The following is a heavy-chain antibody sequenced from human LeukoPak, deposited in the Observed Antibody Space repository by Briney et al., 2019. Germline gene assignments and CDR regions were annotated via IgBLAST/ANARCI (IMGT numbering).Heavy chain of an antibody. V-gene: IGHV3-23*01. CDR1: GFTFSSYG. CDR2: ISGSGGST. D-gene: IGHD1-26*01. J-gene: IGHJ4*02. Sequence: GGTLRLSCAASGFTFSSYGMSWVRQAPGKGLEWVSAISGSGGSTYYADSVKGRFTISRDNSKNTLYLQVNSLRAEDTAVYYCAKDRWELPVYWGQGTLVTVSS. CDR3: AKDRWELPVY.